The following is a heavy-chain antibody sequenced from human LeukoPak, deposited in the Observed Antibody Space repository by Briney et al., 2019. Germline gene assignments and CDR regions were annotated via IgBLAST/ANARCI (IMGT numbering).Heavy chain of an antibody. D-gene: IGHD6-13*01. J-gene: IGHJ4*02. V-gene: IGHV3-53*01. CDR2: IYSGGST. Sequence: GGSLRLSCAASGFTVSSNYMSWVRHAAGKWLELVSVIYSGGSTYYADSVKGRFTISRDNSKNTLYLQMNSLRAEDTAVYYCARELAAAGVDYWGQGTLVTVSS. CDR1: GFTVSSNY. CDR3: ARELAAAGVDY.